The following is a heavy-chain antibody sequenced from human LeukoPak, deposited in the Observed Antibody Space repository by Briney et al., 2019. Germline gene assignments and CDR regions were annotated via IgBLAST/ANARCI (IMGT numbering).Heavy chain of an antibody. D-gene: IGHD3-22*01. J-gene: IGHJ3*02. CDR1: GGSISSSSYY. Sequence: SETLSLTCTVSGGSISSSSYYWGWIRQPPGKGLEWIGEMNHSGRTNYNPSLKSRVTISVDTSKNQFSLKLSSVPAADTAVYYCARGLYYDSSGYLEPYAFDIWGQGTMVTVSS. CDR2: MNHSGRT. V-gene: IGHV4-39*07. CDR3: ARGLYYDSSGYLEPYAFDI.